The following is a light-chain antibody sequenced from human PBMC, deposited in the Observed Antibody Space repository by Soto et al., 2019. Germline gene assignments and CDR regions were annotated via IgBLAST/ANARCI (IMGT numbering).Light chain of an antibody. V-gene: IGKV3-11*01. Sequence: ETVLTQSPVTLSLSPGERATLSCRASQIIDIYLAWYQQRPGQPPRLLIYDGSKRATGVPARFSGGGSGTDFTLTISSLEPEDFAIYYCQQRKNWPPLTFGGGTRVELK. CDR1: QIIDIY. CDR2: DGS. CDR3: QQRKNWPPLT. J-gene: IGKJ4*01.